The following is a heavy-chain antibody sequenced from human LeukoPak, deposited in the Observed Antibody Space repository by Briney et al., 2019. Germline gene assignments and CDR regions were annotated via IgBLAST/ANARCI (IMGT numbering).Heavy chain of an antibody. CDR1: GGTFSSYA. V-gene: IGHV1-69*05. CDR2: IIPIFGTA. CDR3: ALYCGGDCYSNWFDP. J-gene: IGHJ5*02. D-gene: IGHD2-21*02. Sequence: SVKVSCKASGGTFSSYAISWVRQAPGQGLKWMGGIIPIFGTANYAQKFQGRVTITTDESTSTAYMELSSLRSEDTAVYYCALYCGGDCYSNWFDPWGQGTLVTVSS.